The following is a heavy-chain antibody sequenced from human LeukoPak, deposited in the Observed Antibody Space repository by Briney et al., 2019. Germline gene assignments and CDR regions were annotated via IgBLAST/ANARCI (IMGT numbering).Heavy chain of an antibody. V-gene: IGHV3-30-3*01. CDR2: ISYDGSNK. CDR3: IRGAASGSYYGFDV. D-gene: IGHD1-26*01. J-gene: IGHJ6*02. Sequence: GGSLRLSCAASGFTFSSYAMHWVRQAPGKGLEWVAVISYDGSNKYYADSVKGRFTISRDNSKNTLYLQMNSLRAGDTAVYYCIRGAASGSYYGFDVWGQGATVTVSS. CDR1: GFTFSSYA.